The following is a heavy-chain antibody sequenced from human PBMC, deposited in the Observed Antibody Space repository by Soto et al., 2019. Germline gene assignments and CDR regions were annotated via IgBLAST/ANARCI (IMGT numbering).Heavy chain of an antibody. CDR3: ARLIGNSWLDS. CDR1: GGTISSYY. V-gene: IGHV4-59*08. Sequence: PSETLSVTCTVSGGTISSYYWSWIRQPPGKGLEWIGYIYYSGSTNYNPSLKSRVTISVDTSNNQFSLQLNSVTPDDTAVYYCARLIGNSWLDSWGQGTLVTVS. J-gene: IGHJ5*01. CDR2: IYYSGST.